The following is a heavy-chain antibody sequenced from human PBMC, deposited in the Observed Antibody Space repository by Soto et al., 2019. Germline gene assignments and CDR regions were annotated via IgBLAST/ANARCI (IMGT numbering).Heavy chain of an antibody. V-gene: IGHV1-69*08. D-gene: IGHD3-10*01. J-gene: IGHJ4*02. CDR2: IIHILGIA. Sequence: QVQLVQSGAEVKKPGSSVKVSCKASGGTFSSYTISWVRQAPGQGLEWMGRIIHILGIANYAQKLQGRVTITADKSTSTAYMELSSLGSEDTAVYYCARDRGDGYNQYFDYWGQGTLVTVSS. CDR3: ARDRGDGYNQYFDY. CDR1: GGTFSSYT.